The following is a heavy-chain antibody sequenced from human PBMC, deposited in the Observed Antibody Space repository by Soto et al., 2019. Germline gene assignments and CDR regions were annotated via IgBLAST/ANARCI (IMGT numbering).Heavy chain of an antibody. CDR2: ISAYNGNT. V-gene: IGHV1-18*01. Sequence: GASVKVSCKASGYTFTSYGISWVRQAPGQGLEWMGWISAYNGNTNYAQKLQGRVTMTTDTSTSTAYMELRSLRSDDTAVYYCARSPDSSGYLNWFDPWGQGTRVTVSS. CDR3: ARSPDSSGYLNWFDP. CDR1: GYTFTSYG. J-gene: IGHJ5*02. D-gene: IGHD3-22*01.